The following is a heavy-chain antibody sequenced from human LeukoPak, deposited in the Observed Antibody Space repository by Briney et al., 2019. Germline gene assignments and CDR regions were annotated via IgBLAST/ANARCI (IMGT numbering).Heavy chain of an antibody. CDR2: ISYDGSNK. CDR1: GFTFSSYA. D-gene: IGHD2-2*01. V-gene: IGHV3-30*04. Sequence: GRSLRLSCAASGFTFSSYAMHWVRQAPGKGLEWVAVISYDGSNKYYADSVKGRFTISRDSSKNTLYLQMNSLRAEDTAVYYCARGGDIVVVPAASPWGQGTLVTVSS. J-gene: IGHJ5*02. CDR3: ARGGDIVVVPAASP.